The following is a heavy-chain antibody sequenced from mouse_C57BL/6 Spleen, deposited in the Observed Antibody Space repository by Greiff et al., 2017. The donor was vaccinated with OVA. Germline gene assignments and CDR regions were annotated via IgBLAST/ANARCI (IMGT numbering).Heavy chain of an antibody. CDR1: GYSITSGYA. Sequence: VQLKESGPGMVKPSQSLSLTCTVTGYSITSGYAWHWIRHFPGNKLEWMGYISYSGSTNYNPSLKSRISITHDTSKNHFFLKLNSVTTEDTATDYCASGANWDNWYFDVWGTGTTVTVSS. CDR3: ASGANWDNWYFDV. CDR2: ISYSGST. J-gene: IGHJ1*03. V-gene: IGHV3-1*01. D-gene: IGHD4-1*01.